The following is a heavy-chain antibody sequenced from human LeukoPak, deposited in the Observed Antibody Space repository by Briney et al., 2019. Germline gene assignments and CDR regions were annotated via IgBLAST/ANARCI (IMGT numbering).Heavy chain of an antibody. CDR3: AELGITMIGGV. Sequence: GRSLRLSCAASGFTFNSYAMHWVRQAPGKGLEWVAVISYDGGNKYYADSVKGRFTLSRDNSKNSLYLQMNSLRAEDTAVYYCAELGITMIGGVWGKGTTVTISS. D-gene: IGHD3-10*02. CDR1: GFTFNSYA. CDR2: ISYDGGNK. J-gene: IGHJ6*04. V-gene: IGHV3-30*04.